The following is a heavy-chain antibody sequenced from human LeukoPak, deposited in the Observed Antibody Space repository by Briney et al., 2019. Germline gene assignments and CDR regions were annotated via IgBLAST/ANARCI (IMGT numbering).Heavy chain of an antibody. J-gene: IGHJ4*02. CDR2: IGWSSGSI. V-gene: IGHV3-9*01. CDR3: AKSTNGEQWLRYFDC. CDR1: GFTFDDYA. Sequence: SGGSLRLSCAASGFTFDDYAMHWVRQAPGKGLEWVSGIGWSSGSIGYADSVKGRFTISRDNAKNSLYLQMNSLRAEDTALYYCAKSTNGEQWLRYFDCWGQGTLVAVAS. D-gene: IGHD6-19*01.